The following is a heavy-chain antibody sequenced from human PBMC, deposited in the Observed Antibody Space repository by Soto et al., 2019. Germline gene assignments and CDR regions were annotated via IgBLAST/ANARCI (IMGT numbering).Heavy chain of an antibody. CDR1: GFTFSSYS. J-gene: IGHJ6*02. CDR3: ARVYIAAAGPYYYYGMDV. CDR2: ISSSSSYI. V-gene: IGHV3-21*01. Sequence: VGSLRLSCAASGFTFSSYSMNWVRQAPGKGLEWVSSISSSSSYIYYADSVKGRFTISRDNAKNSLYLQMNSMRAEDTAVYYCARVYIAAAGPYYYYGMDVWGQGTTGTVFS. D-gene: IGHD6-13*01.